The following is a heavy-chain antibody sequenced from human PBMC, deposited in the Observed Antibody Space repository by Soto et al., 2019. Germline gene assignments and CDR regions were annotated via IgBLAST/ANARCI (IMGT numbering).Heavy chain of an antibody. V-gene: IGHV3-23*01. CDR3: AKLTGY. CDR1: GFTFSNSA. Sequence: GWSLRLSCEASGFTFSNSAMSWVRQAPGKGLEWVSVVTGSDDRTYYADSVKGRFTISRDNSKNEVSLQMNSLRVDDTGVYYCAKLTGYWGQGTMVTVSS. CDR2: VTGSDDRT. D-gene: IGHD3-10*01. J-gene: IGHJ4*02.